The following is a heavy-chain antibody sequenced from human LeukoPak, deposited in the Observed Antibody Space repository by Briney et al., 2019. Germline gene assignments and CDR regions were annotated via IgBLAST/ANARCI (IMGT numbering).Heavy chain of an antibody. V-gene: IGHV3-74*01. D-gene: IGHD6-13*01. J-gene: IGHJ4*02. CDR1: GFTFSSYW. CDR3: ARERVPGIAAAATSY. CDR2: INGDGNTI. Sequence: PGGCLRLSCAASGFTFSSYWMHWVRQAPGKGLVWVSRINGDGNTINYADSVRGRFTISRDNAKNTLYLQMNSLRAEDTAVYYCARERVPGIAAAATSYWGQGTLVTVSS.